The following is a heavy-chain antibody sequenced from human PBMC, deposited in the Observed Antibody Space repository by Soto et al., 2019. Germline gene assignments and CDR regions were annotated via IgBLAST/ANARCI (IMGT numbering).Heavy chain of an antibody. Sequence: VQLVESGGGLVQPGGSLRLSCAASGFTFSAHYMDWVRQAPGKGLEWVGRIKNKANSYTTEYAASVEGRFTISREDSQNSLYLQMNSLKTEDPAVYYCARVSLVGPSGGRYFDYWGQGSQVAVSS. D-gene: IGHD1-26*01. CDR2: IKNKANSYTT. J-gene: IGHJ4*02. V-gene: IGHV3-72*01. CDR1: GFTFSAHY. CDR3: ARVSLVGPSGGRYFDY.